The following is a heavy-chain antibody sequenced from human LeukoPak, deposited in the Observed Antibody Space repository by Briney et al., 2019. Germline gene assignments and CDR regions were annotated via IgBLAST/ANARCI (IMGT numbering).Heavy chain of an antibody. D-gene: IGHD3-16*02. CDR1: GGSISSSNW. CDR3: ARAGYDYVWGSYRNWFDP. J-gene: IGHJ5*02. V-gene: IGHV4-4*02. Sequence: SETLPLTCAVSGGSISSSNWWSWVRQPPGKGLEWIGEIYHSGSTNYNPSLKSRVTISVDKSKNQFSLKLSSVTAADTAVNYCARAGYDYVWGSYRNWFDPWGQGTLVTVSS. CDR2: IYHSGST.